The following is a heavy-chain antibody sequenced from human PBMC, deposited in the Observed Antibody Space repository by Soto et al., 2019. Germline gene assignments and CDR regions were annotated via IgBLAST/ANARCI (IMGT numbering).Heavy chain of an antibody. CDR1: GFSFTNYA. CDR2: ITGGSGGST. CDR3: AKSRLAADAFDI. V-gene: IGHV3-23*01. J-gene: IGHJ3*02. D-gene: IGHD6-19*01. Sequence: GGYLRLSCAGAGFSFTNYAMNWVRQAPGKGLEWVSTITGGSGGSTYYADSVKGRFTISRDNSKNTLYLQMNSLRAEDTAVYYCAKSRLAADAFDIWGQGTMVTVSS.